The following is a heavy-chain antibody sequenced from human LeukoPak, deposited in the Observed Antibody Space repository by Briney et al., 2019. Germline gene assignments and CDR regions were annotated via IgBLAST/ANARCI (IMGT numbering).Heavy chain of an antibody. CDR3: ARAYRITMIVVPSGGAFDI. J-gene: IGHJ3*02. V-gene: IGHV3-48*03. CDR1: GFTFSSYE. Sequence: GGSLRLSCAASGFTFSSYEMNWVRQAPGKGLEWVSYISSSGSTIYYADSVKGRFTISKDNAKNSLYLQMNSLRAEDTAVYYCARAYRITMIVVPSGGAFDIWGQGTMVTVSS. CDR2: ISSSGSTI. D-gene: IGHD3-22*01.